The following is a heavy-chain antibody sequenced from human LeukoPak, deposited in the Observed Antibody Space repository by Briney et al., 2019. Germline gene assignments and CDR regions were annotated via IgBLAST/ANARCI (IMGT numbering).Heavy chain of an antibody. CDR2: ISGSGGST. CDR3: AIPLGLRGITMVQGALGY. V-gene: IGHV3-23*01. D-gene: IGHD3-10*01. Sequence: SGGSLRLSCAASGFTFSSYAMSWVRQAPGKGLEWVSAISGSGGSTYYADSVKGRFTISRDNSKNTLYLQMNSLRAEDTAVYYSAIPLGLRGITMVQGALGYWGQGTLVTVSS. J-gene: IGHJ4*02. CDR1: GFTFSSYA.